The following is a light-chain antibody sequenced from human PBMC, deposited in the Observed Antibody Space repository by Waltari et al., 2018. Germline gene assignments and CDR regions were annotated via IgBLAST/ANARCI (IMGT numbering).Light chain of an antibody. Sequence: DIQMTQSPSTLSASVGDRVTITCRASQTINSCLSWYQQKPGKAPKLLIYEASSLQSGVPSRFSGSDSGTQFALTITGLQAEDFATYYCQQYYNNPQTFGQGTKLEVK. J-gene: IGKJ1*01. CDR1: QTINSC. CDR3: QQYYNNPQT. V-gene: IGKV1-5*01. CDR2: EAS.